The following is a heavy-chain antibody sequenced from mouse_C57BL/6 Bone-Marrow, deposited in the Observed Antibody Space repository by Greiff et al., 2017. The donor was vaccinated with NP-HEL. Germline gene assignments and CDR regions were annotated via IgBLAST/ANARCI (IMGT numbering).Heavy chain of an antibody. CDR2: INPGSGGT. D-gene: IGHD2-4*01. V-gene: IGHV1-54*01. Sequence: QVQLQQSGAELVRPGTSVKVSCKASGYAFTNYLIEWVKQRPGQGLEWIGVINPGSGGTNYNEKFKGKATLTADKSSSTAYMQLSSLTSEDSAVYCCARWPIYYDYGGAMDYWGQGTSVTVSS. CDR3: ARWPIYYDYGGAMDY. J-gene: IGHJ4*01. CDR1: GYAFTNYL.